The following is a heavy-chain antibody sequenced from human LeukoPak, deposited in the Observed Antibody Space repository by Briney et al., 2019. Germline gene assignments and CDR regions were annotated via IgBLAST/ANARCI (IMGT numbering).Heavy chain of an antibody. CDR2: ITNSDNSM. J-gene: IGHJ3*02. CDR1: GFTFSSYG. D-gene: IGHD2-15*01. CDR3: ARIWPSVAAFDI. V-gene: IGHV3-48*04. Sequence: GGTLRLSCAASGFTFSSYGMSWVRQAPGKGLEWVSYITNSDNSMYYADSVKGRFTISRDNAKNSLHLQMNSLRAEDTAVYYCARIWPSVAAFDIWGQGTMVTVSS.